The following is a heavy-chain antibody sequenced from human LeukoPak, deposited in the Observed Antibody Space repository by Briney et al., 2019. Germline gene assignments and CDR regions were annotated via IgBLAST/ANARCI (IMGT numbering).Heavy chain of an antibody. D-gene: IGHD3-9*01. CDR2: ISSSSSYT. J-gene: IGHJ4*02. CDR1: GFTFSSYA. Sequence: GGSLRLSCAASGFTFSSYAMSWVRQAPGKGLEWVSYISSSSSYTNYADSVKGRFTISRDNAKNSLYLQMNSLRAEDTAVYYCARGSGDILTGYSDFDYWGQGTLVTVSS. CDR3: ARGSGDILTGYSDFDY. V-gene: IGHV3-21*05.